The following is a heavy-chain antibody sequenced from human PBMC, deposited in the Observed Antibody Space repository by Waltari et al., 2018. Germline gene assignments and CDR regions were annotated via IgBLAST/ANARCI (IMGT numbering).Heavy chain of an antibody. D-gene: IGHD3-3*01. CDR3: ARVGGDYDFWSGYSDFDY. Sequence: QVQLVQSGAEVKKPGASVKVSCKASGYTFTGYYMHWVRQAPGQGLEWMGRINPNSGGTNYAQKFQGRVTMTRDTSISTAYMELSRLRSDDTALYYCARVGGDYDFWSGYSDFDYWGQGTLVTVSS. V-gene: IGHV1-2*06. CDR1: GYTFTGYY. CDR2: INPNSGGT. J-gene: IGHJ4*02.